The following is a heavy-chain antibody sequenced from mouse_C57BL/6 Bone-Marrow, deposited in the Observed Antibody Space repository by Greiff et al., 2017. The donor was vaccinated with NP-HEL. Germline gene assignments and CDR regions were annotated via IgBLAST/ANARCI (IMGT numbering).Heavy chain of an antibody. D-gene: IGHD2-2*01. V-gene: IGHV1-64*01. CDR2: IHPNSGST. CDR1: GYTFTSYW. CDR3: AREEGYPYAMDY. Sequence: QVQLQQPGAELVKPGASVTLSCKASGYTFTSYWMHWVKQRPGQGLEWIGMIHPNSGSTNYNEKFKSKATLTVDKSSSTAYMQLSSLTSEDAAVYYCAREEGYPYAMDYWGQGTSVTVSS. J-gene: IGHJ4*01.